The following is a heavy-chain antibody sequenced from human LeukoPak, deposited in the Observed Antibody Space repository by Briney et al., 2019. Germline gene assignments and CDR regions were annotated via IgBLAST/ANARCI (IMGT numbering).Heavy chain of an antibody. V-gene: IGHV4-4*07. Sequence: PSETLSLTCTVSGGSINTHYWSWIRQPAGKGLEWIGRIYISGSTDYSPSLKSRVTMSVDTSKNQFSLNLSSVTAADTAVYYCARVRYGSGETYDYWGQGALVTVSS. CDR2: IYISGST. CDR3: ARVRYGSGETYDY. CDR1: GGSINTHY. D-gene: IGHD3-10*01. J-gene: IGHJ4*02.